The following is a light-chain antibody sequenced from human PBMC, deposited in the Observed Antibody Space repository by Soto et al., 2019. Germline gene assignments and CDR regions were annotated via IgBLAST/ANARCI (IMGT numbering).Light chain of an antibody. J-gene: IGKJ1*01. CDR1: QTISSW. V-gene: IGKV1-5*03. CDR2: KAS. CDR3: QNYNSYSEA. Sequence: DIQMTPSPSTLSGSVGDRVTITCRASQTISSWLAWYQQKPGKAPKLLIYKASTLKSGVPSRFSGSGSGTEFTLTISSLQPDDFATYYCQNYNSYSEAFGQGTKVDIK.